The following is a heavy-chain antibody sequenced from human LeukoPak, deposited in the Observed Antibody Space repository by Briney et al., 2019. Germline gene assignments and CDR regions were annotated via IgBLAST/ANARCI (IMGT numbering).Heavy chain of an antibody. Sequence: GGSLRLSCAASGFTFSSYTMHWVRQAPGKGLEWVAVMSYDGSTKYYADSVKGRFTISRDNSKNTLYLQMISLRAEDTAVYYCARFDLSDAFDIWGQGTMVTVSS. CDR2: MSYDGSTK. J-gene: IGHJ3*02. V-gene: IGHV3-30*04. D-gene: IGHD3-9*01. CDR3: ARFDLSDAFDI. CDR1: GFTFSSYT.